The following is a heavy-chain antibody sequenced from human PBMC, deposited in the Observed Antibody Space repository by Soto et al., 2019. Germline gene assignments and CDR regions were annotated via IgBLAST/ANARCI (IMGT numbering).Heavy chain of an antibody. V-gene: IGHV3-23*01. CDR2: ISGSGGTI. J-gene: IGHJ6*02. CDR1: GLDFSSEV. CDR3: AKVGPSYYYGMDV. D-gene: IGHD1-26*01. Sequence: GGSLRLSCAASGLDFSSEVMCWVRQAPGKGLEWVSSISGSGGTIYHADSMRGRFAISRDNSKNSLYLQLNNLRVDDTAVYYCAKVGPSYYYGMDVWGQGTTVTVSS.